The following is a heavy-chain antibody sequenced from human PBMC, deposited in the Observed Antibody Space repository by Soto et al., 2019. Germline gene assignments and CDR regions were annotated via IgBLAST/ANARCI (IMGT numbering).Heavy chain of an antibody. Sequence: PGGSLRLSCAASGFTFSSYWMHWVRQAPGEGLVWVSRIKSDGSSITYADSVKGRFTISRDNAKNTLYLQMNSLRAEDTAVYYCARDPNCSTGPFDCWGQGTLVTVSS. CDR2: IKSDGSSI. V-gene: IGHV3-74*01. D-gene: IGHD2-2*01. J-gene: IGHJ4*02. CDR3: ARDPNCSTGPFDC. CDR1: GFTFSSYW.